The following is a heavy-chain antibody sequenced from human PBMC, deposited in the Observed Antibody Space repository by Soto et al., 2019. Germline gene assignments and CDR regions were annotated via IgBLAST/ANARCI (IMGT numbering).Heavy chain of an antibody. D-gene: IGHD3-16*01. CDR3: ARDLIGTYTSNYVRLNYLDY. J-gene: IGHJ4*02. CDR1: GYTFTNNV. V-gene: IGHV1-3*04. CDR2: IHTAKGNT. Sequence: ASVKVSCKASGYTFTNNVIHWLRQAPGQTLEWMGLIHTAKGNTNYSQKFEARVTLTRDTAASTAYMELNSLRSDDTAVYYCARDLIGTYTSNYVRLNYLDYWGQGTLVTVSS.